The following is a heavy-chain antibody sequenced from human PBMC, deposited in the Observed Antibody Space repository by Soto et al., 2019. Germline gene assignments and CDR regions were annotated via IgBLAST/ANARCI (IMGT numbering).Heavy chain of an antibody. CDR1: VYTFTTYG. CDR3: ARDNWREASGYDSYYYYGMDV. CDR2: ISAYNGNT. Sequence: ASVTVSWKSSVYTFTTYGIRWVRQAPGQGLEWMGWISAYNGNTNYAQKLQGRVTMTTDTSTSTAYMELRSLRSDDTAVYYCARDNWREASGYDSYYYYGMDVWGQGTTVTVSS. V-gene: IGHV1-18*01. D-gene: IGHD5-12*01. J-gene: IGHJ6*02.